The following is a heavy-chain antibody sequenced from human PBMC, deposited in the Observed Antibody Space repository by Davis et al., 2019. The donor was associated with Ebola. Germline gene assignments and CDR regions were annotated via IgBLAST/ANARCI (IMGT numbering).Heavy chain of an antibody. Sequence: SETLSLTCAVSAGSISSSNWSRWVRQPPGRGLEWIGEIYHSGSTNYNPSLKSRVTISVDKSKNQFSLKLSSVTAADTAVYYCARAGYAYYYYGRDVWGQGTTVTVAS. J-gene: IGHJ6*02. CDR1: AGSISSSNW. D-gene: IGHD1-1*01. CDR2: IYHSGST. V-gene: IGHV4-4*02. CDR3: ARAGYAYYYYGRDV.